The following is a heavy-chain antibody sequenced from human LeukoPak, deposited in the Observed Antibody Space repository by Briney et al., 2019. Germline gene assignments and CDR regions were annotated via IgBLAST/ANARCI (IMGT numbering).Heavy chain of an antibody. CDR3: AKDYGPFVKYYFDY. Sequence: GGSLRLSCAASEFSVGSNYMTWVRQAPGKGLEWVSLIYSGGSTYYADSVKGRFTISRDNAKNSLYLQMNSLRAEDTALYYCAKDYGPFVKYYFDYWGQGTLVTVSS. CDR2: IYSGGST. V-gene: IGHV3-53*05. D-gene: IGHD3-16*01. J-gene: IGHJ4*02. CDR1: EFSVGSNY.